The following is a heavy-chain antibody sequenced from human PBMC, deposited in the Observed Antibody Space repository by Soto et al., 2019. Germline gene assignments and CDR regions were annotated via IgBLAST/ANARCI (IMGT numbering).Heavy chain of an antibody. CDR2: IYYSGST. J-gene: IGHJ5*02. CDR1: GGSVSSGSYY. V-gene: IGHV4-61*01. CDR3: ARESEDSSGYYFGWFDP. Sequence: SETLSLTCTVSGGSVSSGSYYWSWIRQPPGKGLEWIGYIYYSGSTNYNPSLKSRVTISVDTSKNQFSLKLSSVTAADTAVYYCARESEDSSGYYFGWFDPWGQGTLVTVS. D-gene: IGHD3-22*01.